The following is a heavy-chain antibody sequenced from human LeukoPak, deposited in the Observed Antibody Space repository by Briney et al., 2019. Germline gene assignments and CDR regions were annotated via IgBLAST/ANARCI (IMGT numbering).Heavy chain of an antibody. CDR1: GFTFGSYA. V-gene: IGHV3-23*01. CDR3: AKEYYVLLVYALGGSFDY. CDR2: ISGNGRST. Sequence: PGGSLRLSCAASGFTFGSYAMSWVRQAPGKGLEWVSTISGNGRSTYYGDSVKGRFTISRDNSKNTLSLQMNSLRAEDTAVYYCAKEYYVLLVYALGGSFDYWGRGTLVTVSS. D-gene: IGHD2-8*02. J-gene: IGHJ4*02.